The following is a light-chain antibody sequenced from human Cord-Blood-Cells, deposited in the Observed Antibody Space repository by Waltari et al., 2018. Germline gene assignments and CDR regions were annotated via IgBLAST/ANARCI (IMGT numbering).Light chain of an antibody. Sequence: QSVLTQPPSASGTPGQRVTISCSRSSSNIGSNYVYWYQQLPGTAPKLLIYRNNQRPSGVPDRFSGSKSGTSASLAISGLRSEDEADYYCAAWDDSFNWVFGGGTKLTVL. J-gene: IGLJ3*02. CDR1: SSNIGSNY. CDR2: RNN. CDR3: AAWDDSFNWV. V-gene: IGLV1-47*01.